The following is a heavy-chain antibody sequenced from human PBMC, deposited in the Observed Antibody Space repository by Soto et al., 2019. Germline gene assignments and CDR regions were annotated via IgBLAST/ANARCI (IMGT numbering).Heavy chain of an antibody. J-gene: IGHJ1*01. D-gene: IGHD3-9*01. Sequence: EVQLLESGGGLVQPGGSLKISCAVSGFTFSSYAMSWVRQAPGKGLEWVSGISGSGRVTNYADSVKGRFTISRDNPKNTLSLEMKILSAEDTAVDYCAKDVHYDIVTGIDYFNLWGQGTRVTVSS. CDR1: GFTFSSYA. V-gene: IGHV3-23*01. CDR3: AKDVHYDIVTGIDYFNL. CDR2: ISGSGRVT.